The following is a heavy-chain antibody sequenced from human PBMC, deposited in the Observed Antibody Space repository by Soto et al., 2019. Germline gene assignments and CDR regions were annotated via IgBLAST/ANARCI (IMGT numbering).Heavy chain of an antibody. CDR3: ARTHGYSSSWYPSNWFDP. D-gene: IGHD6-13*01. J-gene: IGHJ5*02. CDR2: IYYSGST. Sequence: PSETLSLTCTVSGGSISSSSYYWGWIRQPPGKGLEWIGSIYYSGSTYYNPSLKSRVTISVDTSKNQFSLKLSSVTAADTAVYYCARTHGYSSSWYPSNWFDPWGQGTLVTVSS. V-gene: IGHV4-39*01. CDR1: GGSISSSSYY.